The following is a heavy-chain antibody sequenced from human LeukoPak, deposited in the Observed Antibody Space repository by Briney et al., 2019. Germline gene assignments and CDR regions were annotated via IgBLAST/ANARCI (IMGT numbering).Heavy chain of an antibody. Sequence: GGSVRLSCAASGFTFSNASMSWVRQAPGKGLEWVGRIKSKTDGGTTDYAAPVKGRFTISRDDSKNTLYLQMNSLKTEDTAVYYCIFEPTRMATIKDYWGQGTLVTVSS. J-gene: IGHJ4*02. D-gene: IGHD5-24*01. CDR3: IFEPTRMATIKDY. CDR2: IKSKTDGGTT. CDR1: GFTFSNAS. V-gene: IGHV3-15*01.